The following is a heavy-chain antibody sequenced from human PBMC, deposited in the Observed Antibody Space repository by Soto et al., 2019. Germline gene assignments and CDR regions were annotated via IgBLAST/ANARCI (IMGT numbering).Heavy chain of an antibody. J-gene: IGHJ5*02. CDR2: IKSKTDGGTT. CDR3: TTDSYYDFWSGYGGHNWFDP. D-gene: IGHD3-3*01. Sequence: GGSLRLSCAASGFTFSNAWLNWVRQAPGKGLEWVGRIKSKTDGGTTDYAAPVKGRLTISRDDSKSTLYLQMNSLKTEDTAVYYCTTDSYYDFWSGYGGHNWFDPWGQGTLVTVSS. V-gene: IGHV3-15*07. CDR1: GFTFSNAW.